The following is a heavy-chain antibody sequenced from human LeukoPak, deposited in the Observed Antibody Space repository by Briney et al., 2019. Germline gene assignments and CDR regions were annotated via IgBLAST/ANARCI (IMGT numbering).Heavy chain of an antibody. V-gene: IGHV3-48*01. D-gene: IGHD6-6*01. J-gene: IGHJ4*02. CDR2: LSTSGKTI. CDR3: AKRGSSSSPEY. CDR1: GFTFSSYS. Sequence: GGSLRLSCAASGFTFSSYSMNWVRQSPGRGLEWVSYLSTSGKTIYYSDSVKGRFTISRDNSKNTLYLQMNSLRAEDTAVYYCAKRGSSSSPEYWGQGTLVTVSS.